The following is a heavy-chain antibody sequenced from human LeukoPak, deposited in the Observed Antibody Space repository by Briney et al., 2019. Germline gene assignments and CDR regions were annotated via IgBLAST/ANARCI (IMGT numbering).Heavy chain of an antibody. CDR1: GDSISTYY. CDR2: VHNRGTT. D-gene: IGHD2-15*01. CDR3: ARHDTPAGPFHH. V-gene: IGHV4-59*08. J-gene: IGHJ1*01. Sequence: PSETLSLTCTVSGDSISTYYWSWIRQPPGKGQEWIGDVHNRGTTNFNSSLTSRVNMSVDVSKNQISLKLNSVAAADTAVYYCARHDTPAGPFHHWGQGTPVTDSS.